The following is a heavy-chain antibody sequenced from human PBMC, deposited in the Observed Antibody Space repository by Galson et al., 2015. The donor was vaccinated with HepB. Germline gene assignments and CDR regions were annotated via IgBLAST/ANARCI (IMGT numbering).Heavy chain of an antibody. D-gene: IGHD3-10*01. CDR2: ISDIGGTK. CDR1: GFTFSSYA. CDR3: AKGGAYVGGPRRYYFDY. V-gene: IGHV3-23*01. Sequence: SLRLSCAASGFTFSSYAMTWVRQAPGKGLEWVSLISDIGGTKYYADSVRGRFIISRDNSKNTLYLQMTSLRAEDTAVYYCAKGGAYVGGPRRYYFDYWGQGILVTVSS. J-gene: IGHJ4*02.